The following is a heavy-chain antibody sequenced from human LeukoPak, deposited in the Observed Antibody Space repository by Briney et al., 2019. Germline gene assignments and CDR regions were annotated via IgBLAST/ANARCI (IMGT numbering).Heavy chain of an antibody. CDR2: IKQDGSEK. J-gene: IGHJ4*02. V-gene: IGHV3-7*01. Sequence: GGSQSVSCTASGFTFSTYWMSWVRQAPGKGLEFVASIKQDGSEKEYVDSVKGRFTISRDNAKNSLYLQMISLRAEDTAVYYCARWRGAQCEFEYWGQGTLVTVSS. D-gene: IGHD3-3*01. CDR1: GFTFSTYW. CDR3: ARWRGAQCEFEY.